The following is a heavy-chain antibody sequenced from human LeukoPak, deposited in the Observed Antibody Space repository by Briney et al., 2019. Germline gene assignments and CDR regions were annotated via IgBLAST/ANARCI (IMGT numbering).Heavy chain of an antibody. CDR3: AREGSGGDCYFDY. J-gene: IGHJ4*02. Sequence: VASVKVSCKASGGTFSSYAISWVRQAPGQGLEWMGRIIPILGIANYAQKFQGRVTITADKSTSTAYMELSSLRSEDTAVYYCAREGSGGDCYFDYWGRGTLVTVSS. CDR2: IIPILGIA. V-gene: IGHV1-69*04. D-gene: IGHD2-21*02. CDR1: GGTFSSYA.